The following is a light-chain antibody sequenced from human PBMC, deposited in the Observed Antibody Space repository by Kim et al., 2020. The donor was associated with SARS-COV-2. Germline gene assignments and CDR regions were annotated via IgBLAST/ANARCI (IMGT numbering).Light chain of an antibody. V-gene: IGKV1D-8*02. Sequence: SAAPEDKVPIPCRLTPNMSRYLAWFQQRPGKAPQLLIYAAYTLHTGAPSRFSGSGSGTDFTLTINPLQSEDSATYFCQQYFDFPYTFGQGTKLEI. CDR1: PNMSRY. J-gene: IGKJ2*01. CDR3: QQYFDFPYT. CDR2: AAY.